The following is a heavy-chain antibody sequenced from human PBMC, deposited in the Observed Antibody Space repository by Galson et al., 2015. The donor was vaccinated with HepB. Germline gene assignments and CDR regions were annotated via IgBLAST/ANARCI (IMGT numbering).Heavy chain of an antibody. D-gene: IGHD3-3*01. V-gene: IGHV4-59*01. Sequence: ETLSLTCTVSGGSISSYYYTWIRQPPGKALEWIGHIYHSGSTKYNPSLESRVTMSLDTSKNQFSLKLSSVTAADTAVYYCARGYDFWSGWGQGTLVTVSS. CDR2: IYHSGST. J-gene: IGHJ4*02. CDR3: ARGYDFWSG. CDR1: GGSISSYY.